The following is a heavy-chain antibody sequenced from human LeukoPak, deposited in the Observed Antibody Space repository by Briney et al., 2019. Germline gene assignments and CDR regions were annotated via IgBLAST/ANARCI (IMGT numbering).Heavy chain of an antibody. Sequence: GGSLRLSCAASGFTFSSYSMNWVCQAPGKGLEWVSSISSSSSYIYYADSVKGRFTISRDNAKNSLYLQMNSLRAEDTAVYYCARDRRGYYDSSGSFDYWGQGTLVTVSS. D-gene: IGHD3-22*01. CDR3: ARDRRGYYDSSGSFDY. CDR2: ISSSSSYI. CDR1: GFTFSSYS. V-gene: IGHV3-21*01. J-gene: IGHJ4*02.